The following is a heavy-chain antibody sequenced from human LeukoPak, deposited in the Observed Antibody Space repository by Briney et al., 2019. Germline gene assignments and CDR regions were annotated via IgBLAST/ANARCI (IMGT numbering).Heavy chain of an antibody. D-gene: IGHD4-11*01. CDR1: GGSFSGYY. Sequence: SETLSLTCAVYGGSFSGYYWSWIRQPPGKGLEWIGEINHSGSTNYNPSLKSRVTISVDTSKNQFSLKLSSVTAADTAVYYCARVGPHSNYVKGEYYYYYMDVWGKGTTVTVSS. CDR3: ARVGPHSNYVKGEYYYYYMDV. V-gene: IGHV4-34*01. CDR2: INHSGST. J-gene: IGHJ6*03.